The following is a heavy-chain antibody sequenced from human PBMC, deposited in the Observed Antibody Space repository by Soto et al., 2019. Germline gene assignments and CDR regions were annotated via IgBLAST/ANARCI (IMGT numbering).Heavy chain of an antibody. CDR3: ARATGTLRSRNCDY. V-gene: IGHV4-31*03. CDR1: GGSISTVGHY. J-gene: IGHJ4*02. D-gene: IGHD1-1*01. CDR2: IYHTGST. Sequence: PSETLSFTCSVSGGSISTVGHYWTWIRQPPGKGLEWIGSIYHTGSTYYSKSLRSRLTMSVDTSKSQFSLRLSSVTAADTAVYYCARATGTLRSRNCDYWGQGSLVTVSS.